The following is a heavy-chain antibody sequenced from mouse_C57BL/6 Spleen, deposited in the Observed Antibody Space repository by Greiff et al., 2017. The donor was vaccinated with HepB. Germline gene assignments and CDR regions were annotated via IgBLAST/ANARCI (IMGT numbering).Heavy chain of an antibody. D-gene: IGHD2-5*01. V-gene: IGHV1-69*01. CDR1: GYTFTSYW. CDR3: ARSPAYYSNYDWYFDV. Sequence: QVQLQQPGAELVMPGASVKLSCKASGYTFTSYWMHWVKQRPGQGLEWIGEIDPSDSYTNYNQKFKGKSTLTVDKSSSTAYMQLSSLTSEDSAVYYCARSPAYYSNYDWYFDVWGTGTTVTVSS. CDR2: IDPSDSYT. J-gene: IGHJ1*03.